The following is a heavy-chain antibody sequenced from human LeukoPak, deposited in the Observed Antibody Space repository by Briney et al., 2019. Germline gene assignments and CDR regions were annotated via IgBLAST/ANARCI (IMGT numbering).Heavy chain of an antibody. Sequence: ASVKVSCKASGYTFTGYYMHWVRQAPGQGLEWMGWINPNTGGTDYAQKFQGRVTMTRDTSITTAYMELSGLRSDDTAVYYCARDRPGLDDSCCYSGYWGQGTLVTVSS. CDR1: GYTFTGYY. V-gene: IGHV1-2*02. CDR3: ARDRPGLDDSCCYSGY. D-gene: IGHD3-22*01. J-gene: IGHJ4*02. CDR2: INPNTGGT.